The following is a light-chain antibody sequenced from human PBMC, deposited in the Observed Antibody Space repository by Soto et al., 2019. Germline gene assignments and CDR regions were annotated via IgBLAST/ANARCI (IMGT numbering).Light chain of an antibody. V-gene: IGLV4-60*02. CDR3: GTWDSNTHTV. CDR1: SGHSSYI. Sequence: QSVLTQSSSASAFLGSSVKLTCTLSSGHSSYIIAWHQQQPGKAPRYLMKLEGSGSYNKGSGVPDRFAGSSSGADRYLTISNLQLEDEGDYYCGTWDSNTHTVFGGGTKLTVL. CDR2: LEGSGSY. J-gene: IGLJ3*02.